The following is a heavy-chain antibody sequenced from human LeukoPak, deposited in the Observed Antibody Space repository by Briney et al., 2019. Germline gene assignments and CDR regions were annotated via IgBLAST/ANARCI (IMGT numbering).Heavy chain of an antibody. J-gene: IGHJ4*02. CDR1: GGTFSSYA. D-gene: IGHD3-3*01. Sequence: ASVKVSCKASGGTFSSYAISWVRQAPGQGLEWMGGIIPIFGTANYAQKFQGRVTITADESTSTAYMELSSLRSEDTAVYYCARLPPSYTIFGVVSDYWGQGTLVTVCS. CDR3: ARLPPSYTIFGVVSDY. CDR2: IIPIFGTA. V-gene: IGHV1-69*01.